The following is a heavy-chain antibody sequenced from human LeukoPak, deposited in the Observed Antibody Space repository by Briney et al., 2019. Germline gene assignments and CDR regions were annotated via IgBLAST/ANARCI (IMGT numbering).Heavy chain of an antibody. J-gene: IGHJ4*02. V-gene: IGHV3-23*01. CDR3: AKASSGYYSWYFDY. Sequence: PGGSLRLSCAASGFTFSSYAMSWVRQAPGKGLEWVSAISGSGGSTYYADSVKGRFTISRDNSKNTLYLQMNSLRAEDTAVYYCAKASSGYYSWYFDYWGQGTLVTVSP. CDR2: ISGSGGST. CDR1: GFTFSSYA. D-gene: IGHD3-22*01.